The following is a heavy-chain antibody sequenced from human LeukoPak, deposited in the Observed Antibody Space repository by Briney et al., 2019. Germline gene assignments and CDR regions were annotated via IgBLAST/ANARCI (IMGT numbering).Heavy chain of an antibody. V-gene: IGHV4-38-2*02. D-gene: IGHD2-2*01. CDR1: GYSISSGYR. CDR3: ARDPRWLTPDCTSTSCYENYFDP. J-gene: IGHJ5*02. Sequence: PSETLSLTCGVSGYSISSGYRWAWIRQSPGKGLEWIGSIYHSGSAHYNPSLKSRVTISVETPKNQFSLNMYSVTAADTAVYYCARDPRWLTPDCTSTSCYENYFDPWGQGTLVTVSS. CDR2: IYHSGSA.